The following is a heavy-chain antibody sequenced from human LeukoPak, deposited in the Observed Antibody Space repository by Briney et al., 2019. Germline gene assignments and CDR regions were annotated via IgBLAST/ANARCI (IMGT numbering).Heavy chain of an antibody. Sequence: PGGSLRLSCVGSGFTFSDYYMSWIRQVPGKGLEWVSYISNDSVDKYYVDSVRGRFTISRDNAKKSMYLRMSGLRVEDTAVYYCARRDWVSGAVRAFDIWGQGTMVTVSS. D-gene: IGHD3-3*01. CDR3: ARRDWVSGAVRAFDI. J-gene: IGHJ3*02. CDR2: ISNDSVDK. CDR1: GFTFSDYY. V-gene: IGHV3-11*04.